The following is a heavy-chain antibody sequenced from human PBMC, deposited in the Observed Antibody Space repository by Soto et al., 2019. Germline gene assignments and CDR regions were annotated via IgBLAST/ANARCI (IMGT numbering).Heavy chain of an antibody. V-gene: IGHV5-10-1*01. J-gene: IGHJ4*02. D-gene: IGHD3-22*01. CDR3: ARLGCYYDSSGYYCSDY. Sequence: PGESLKISCKGSGYSFTSYWISWVRQMPGKGLEWMGRIDPSDSYTNYSPSFQGHVTISADKSISTAYLQWSSLKASDTTMYYCARLGCYYDSSGYYCSDYWGQGTLVTVS. CDR2: IDPSDSYT. CDR1: GYSFTSYW.